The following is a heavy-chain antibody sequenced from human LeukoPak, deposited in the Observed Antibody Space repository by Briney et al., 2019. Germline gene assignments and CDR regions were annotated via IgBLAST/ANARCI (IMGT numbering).Heavy chain of an antibody. CDR1: GGSISSGGYY. V-gene: IGHV4-30-2*01. CDR3: ARGSHGGRDY. D-gene: IGHD4-23*01. J-gene: IGHJ4*02. Sequence: SQTLSLTCTVSGGSISSGGYYWSWIRQPPGKGPEWIGYIYHSGSTYYNPSLKSRVTISVDRSKNQFSLKLSSVTAADTAVYYCARGSHGGRDYWGQGTLVTVSS. CDR2: IYHSGST.